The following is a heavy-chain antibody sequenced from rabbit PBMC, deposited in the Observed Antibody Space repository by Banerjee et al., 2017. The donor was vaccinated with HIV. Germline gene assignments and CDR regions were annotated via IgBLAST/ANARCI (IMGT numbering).Heavy chain of an antibody. CDR2: INASTGKP. J-gene: IGHJ4*01. CDR3: ARDLVGVIGWNFYL. D-gene: IGHD1-1*01. Sequence: EQLEESGGGLVKPEGSLTLTCKASGVSLNDRDVMCWVRQAPGKGLEWIACINASTGKPVYATWASGRFTISRTSSTTVTLRMTSLTAAGRATYFCARDLVGVIGWNFYLWGQGTLVTVS. CDR1: GVSLNDRDV. V-gene: IGHV1S45*01.